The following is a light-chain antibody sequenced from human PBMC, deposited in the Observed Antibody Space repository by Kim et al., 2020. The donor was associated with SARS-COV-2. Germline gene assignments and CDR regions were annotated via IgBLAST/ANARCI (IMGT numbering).Light chain of an antibody. V-gene: IGLV3-19*01. Sequence: AMGQTVSITCQGDSLRSYYASWYQQKTGQAPVIVMYGKNNRPSGIPDRVSGSSSGNTASLTITGAQAEDEADYYCNSRDSSGNHEVFGGGTQLTVL. CDR1: SLRSYY. CDR2: GKN. CDR3: NSRDSSGNHEV. J-gene: IGLJ2*01.